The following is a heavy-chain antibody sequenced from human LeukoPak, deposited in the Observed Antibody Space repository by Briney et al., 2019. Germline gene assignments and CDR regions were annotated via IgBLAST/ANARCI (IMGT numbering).Heavy chain of an antibody. Sequence: SETLSLTCAVYGGSFSGYYWSWIRKPPGKGLEWIGEINHSGSTYYNPSLKSRVTISVDTSKNQFSLKLSSVTAADTAVYYCASWLQLLWKNEIHDYWGQGTLVTVSS. V-gene: IGHV4-34*01. J-gene: IGHJ4*02. CDR2: INHSGST. CDR1: GGSFSGYY. D-gene: IGHD5-24*01. CDR3: ASWLQLLWKNEIHDY.